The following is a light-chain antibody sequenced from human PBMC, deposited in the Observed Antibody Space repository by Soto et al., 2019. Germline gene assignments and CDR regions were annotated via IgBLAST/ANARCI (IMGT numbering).Light chain of an antibody. V-gene: IGKV1-39*01. Sequence: DVQLTQSPSSLSAAVGDRVTITCRASQSIRTYLNWYQQRPGKAPKLLIYAASTLHSGVPSRFSGSGSGTEFTLTVISLQPEDNATYYCQQNFSTSTVTFDGGTRVEI. CDR1: QSIRTY. CDR3: QQNFSTSTVT. J-gene: IGKJ4*01. CDR2: AAS.